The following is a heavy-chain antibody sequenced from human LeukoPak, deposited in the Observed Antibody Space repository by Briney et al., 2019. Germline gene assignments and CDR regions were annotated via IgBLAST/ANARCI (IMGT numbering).Heavy chain of an antibody. CDR2: IWYDGSNK. J-gene: IGHJ4*02. Sequence: GRSLRLSCAASGFTFSSYGMHWVRQAPGKGLEWVAVIWYDGSNKYYADSVKGRFTISRDNSKNTLYLQMNSLRAEDTAVYYCAGAKGLLVPAAMGYWGQGTLVTVSS. CDR3: AGAKGLLVPAAMGY. V-gene: IGHV3-33*01. CDR1: GFTFSSYG. D-gene: IGHD2-2*01.